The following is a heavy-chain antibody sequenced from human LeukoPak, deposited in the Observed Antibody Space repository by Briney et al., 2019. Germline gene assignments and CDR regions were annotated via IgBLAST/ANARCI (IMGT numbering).Heavy chain of an antibody. J-gene: IGHJ6*03. Sequence: SETLSLTCAVYGGSFSGYYWSWIRQPPGKGLEWIGEINHSGSTNYNPSLKSRVTISVDTSKNQFSLKLSSVTAADTAVYYCARGYCSGGSCFCYYYYYMDVWGKGTTVTVSS. CDR3: ARGYCSGGSCFCYYYYYMDV. CDR1: GGSFSGYY. D-gene: IGHD2-15*01. V-gene: IGHV4-34*01. CDR2: INHSGST.